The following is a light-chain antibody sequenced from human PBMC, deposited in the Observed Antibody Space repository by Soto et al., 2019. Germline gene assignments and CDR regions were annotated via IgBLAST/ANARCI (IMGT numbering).Light chain of an antibody. J-gene: IGKJ5*01. CDR3: QQLNSYPIT. V-gene: IGKV1-9*01. CDR2: AAS. CDR1: QGLSSD. Sequence: DIQLTQSPSFLSASVGDRVTITCRASQGLSSDLAWYQQKPGKAPKLLIYAASTLQSGVPSRFSGSGSGTEFTPTISSLQPEDFATYYCQQLNSYPITFGQRTRLEIK.